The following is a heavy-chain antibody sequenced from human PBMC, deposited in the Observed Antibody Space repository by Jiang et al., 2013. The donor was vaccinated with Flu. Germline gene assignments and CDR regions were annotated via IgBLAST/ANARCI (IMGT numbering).Heavy chain of an antibody. CDR2: GGST. CDR3: ASNTGTTDY. D-gene: IGHD1-7*01. Sequence: GGSTSYAQKFQGRVTMTRDTSTSTVYMELSSLRSEDTAVYYCASNTGTTDYWGQGTLVTVSS. J-gene: IGHJ4*02. V-gene: IGHV1-46*01.